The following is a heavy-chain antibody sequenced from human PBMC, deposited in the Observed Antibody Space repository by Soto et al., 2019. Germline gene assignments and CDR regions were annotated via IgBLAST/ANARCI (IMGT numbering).Heavy chain of an antibody. Sequence: GASVKFYCKASGYTFTSDGISLVRQAPGQGLDWMGWISAYNGNTNYAQKLQGRVTMTTDTSTSTAYMELRSLRSDDTAVYYCARNRDIVATNGMDVWGQGTTVTVSS. CDR3: ARNRDIVATNGMDV. V-gene: IGHV1-18*01. CDR2: ISAYNGNT. J-gene: IGHJ6*02. CDR1: GYTFTSDG. D-gene: IGHD5-12*01.